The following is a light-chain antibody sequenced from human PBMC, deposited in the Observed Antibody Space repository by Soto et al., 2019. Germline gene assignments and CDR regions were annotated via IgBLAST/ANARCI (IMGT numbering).Light chain of an antibody. CDR1: QSVSSY. V-gene: IGKV3-11*01. Sequence: GERATVSCRASQSVSSYLAWYQQKPGQAPRLLIYDASKRATGIPARFGGSGFGADYTLTISSLEPEDFAVYYCQQRTKWRTFGQGTKVDI. CDR2: DAS. J-gene: IGKJ1*01. CDR3: QQRTKWRT.